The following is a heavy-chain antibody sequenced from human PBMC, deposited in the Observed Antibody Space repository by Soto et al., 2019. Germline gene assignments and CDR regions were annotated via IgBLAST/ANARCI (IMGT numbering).Heavy chain of an antibody. V-gene: IGHV1-69*06. CDR2: IIPIFGTA. D-gene: IGHD5-12*01. J-gene: IGHJ4*02. CDR3: AREAQPGYNHFDY. Sequence: GASVKVSCKASGGTFSSYAISWVRPAPGQGLEWMGGIIPIFGTANYAQKFQGRVTITADKSTSTAYMELSSLRSEDTAVYYCAREAQPGYNHFDYWGQGTLVTVSS. CDR1: GGTFSSYA.